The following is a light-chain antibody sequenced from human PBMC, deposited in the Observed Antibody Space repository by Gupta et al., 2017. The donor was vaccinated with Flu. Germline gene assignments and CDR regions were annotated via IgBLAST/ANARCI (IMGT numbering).Light chain of an antibody. CDR1: TSDVGGYNS. J-gene: IGLJ2*01. Sequence: HSALTKPASVSGSPGRSLTIPCTGPTSDVGGYNSVSWYQQRPGTAPKLMIYDVSNRPPGISHRFSGSKSGNTASLTISGLQAEDEADYYCSSYTSGSTLVVAFGGGTKLTVL. CDR3: SSYTSGSTLVVA. V-gene: IGLV2-14*01. CDR2: DVS.